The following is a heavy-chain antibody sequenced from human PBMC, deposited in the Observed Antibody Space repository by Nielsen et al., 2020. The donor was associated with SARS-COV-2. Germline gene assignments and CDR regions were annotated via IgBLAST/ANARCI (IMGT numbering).Heavy chain of an antibody. CDR1: GFTFSSYG. Sequence: GESLKISCAASGFTFSSYGMHWVRQAPGKGLEWVAVISYDGSNKYYADSVKGRFTISRDNSKNTLYLQMNSLRAEDTAVYYCAKERLEGYFDYWGQGTLVTVSS. V-gene: IGHV3-30*18. D-gene: IGHD3-3*01. CDR2: ISYDGSNK. CDR3: AKERLEGYFDY. J-gene: IGHJ4*02.